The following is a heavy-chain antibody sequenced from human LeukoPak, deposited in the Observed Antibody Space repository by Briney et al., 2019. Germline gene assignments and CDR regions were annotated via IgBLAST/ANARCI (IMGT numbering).Heavy chain of an antibody. J-gene: IGHJ4*02. CDR3: AKDRVVRGVMGAGGY. Sequence: PGGSLRLSCAASGFTFSSYAMSWVRQAPGKGLEWVSAISGSGGDTYYADSVKGRFTISRGNSKNTLYLQMNSLRAEDTAVYYCAKDRVVRGVMGAGGYWGQGNLVTVSS. V-gene: IGHV3-23*01. D-gene: IGHD3-10*01. CDR1: GFTFSSYA. CDR2: ISGSGGDT.